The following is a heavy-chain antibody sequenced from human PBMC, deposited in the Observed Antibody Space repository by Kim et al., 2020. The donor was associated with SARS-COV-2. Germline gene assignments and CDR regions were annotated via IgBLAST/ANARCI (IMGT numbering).Heavy chain of an antibody. CDR3: ARESYCGGDCYPYYYGMDV. D-gene: IGHD2-21*02. CDR2: IKQDGSEK. Sequence: GGSLRLSCAASGFTFSSYWMSWVRQAPGKGLEWVANIKQDGSEKYYVDSVKGRFTISRDNAKNSLYLQMNSLRAEDTAVYYCARESYCGGDCYPYYYGMDVWGQGTTVTVSS. J-gene: IGHJ6*02. V-gene: IGHV3-7*01. CDR1: GFTFSSYW.